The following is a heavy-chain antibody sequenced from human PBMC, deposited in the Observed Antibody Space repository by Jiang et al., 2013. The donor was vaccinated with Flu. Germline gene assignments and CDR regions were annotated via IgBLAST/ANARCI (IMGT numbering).Heavy chain of an antibody. CDR1: GYTFTSYD. D-gene: IGHD3-9*01. Sequence: GASVKVSCKASGYTFTSYDINWVRQATGQGLEWMGWMNPNSGNTGYAQKFQGRVTMTRNTSISTAYMELSSLRSEDTAVYYCARGLRYFDWLSYWGQGTLVTVSS. CDR3: ARGLRYFDWLSY. CDR2: MNPNSGNT. V-gene: IGHV1-8*01. J-gene: IGHJ4*02.